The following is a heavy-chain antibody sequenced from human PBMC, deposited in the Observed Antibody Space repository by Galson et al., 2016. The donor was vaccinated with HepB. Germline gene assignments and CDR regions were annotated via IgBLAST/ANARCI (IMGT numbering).Heavy chain of an antibody. D-gene: IGHD6-19*01. CDR3: ARVGATLGSSGPYYFDY. CDR1: GFTFSTYA. CDR2: ISYDGSHE. J-gene: IGHJ4*02. V-gene: IGHV3-30*09. Sequence: SLRLSCAAPGFTFSTYAMHWVRQAPGKGLEWVAVISYDGSHEYYADSVKGRFAVSRDNSMNTLYLQMSSLRPEDTAVYYCARVGATLGSSGPYYFDYWGQGTLVTVSS.